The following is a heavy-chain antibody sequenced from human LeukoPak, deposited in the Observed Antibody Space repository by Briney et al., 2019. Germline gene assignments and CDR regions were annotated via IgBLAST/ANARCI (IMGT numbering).Heavy chain of an antibody. CDR3: AKAQAPAAIPYYFDY. J-gene: IGHJ4*02. CDR1: GFTFSSYA. V-gene: IGHV3-23*01. Sequence: GGSLRLSCAASGFTFSSYAMSWVRQAPGKGLEWVSAISGSGGSTYYADSVKGRFTISRDNSRNTLYLQMNSLRAEDTAVYYCAKAQAPAAIPYYFDYWGQGTLVTVSS. D-gene: IGHD2-2*02. CDR2: ISGSGGST.